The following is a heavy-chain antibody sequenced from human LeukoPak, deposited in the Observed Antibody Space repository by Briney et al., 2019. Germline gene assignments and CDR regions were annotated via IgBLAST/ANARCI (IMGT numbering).Heavy chain of an antibody. V-gene: IGHV3-23*01. Sequence: GGSLRLSCAASGFTFSSYAMSWVRQAPGKGLEWVSAISGSGGSTYYADSVKGRFTISRDNSKNTLYLQMNSLRAEDTAVYYCARVLYSSGYESRDFDYWGQGTLVTVSS. D-gene: IGHD6-19*01. J-gene: IGHJ4*02. CDR3: ARVLYSSGYESRDFDY. CDR1: GFTFSSYA. CDR2: ISGSGGST.